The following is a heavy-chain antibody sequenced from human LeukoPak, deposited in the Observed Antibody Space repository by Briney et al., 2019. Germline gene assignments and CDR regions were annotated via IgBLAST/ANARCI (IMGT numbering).Heavy chain of an antibody. V-gene: IGHV3-23*01. CDR1: GFDFSSYG. Sequence: GGSLRLSCAASGFDFSSYGMSWVRQAPGKGLEWVSTISGSGSARHSADFVKGRFTISRDNSKNTLYLQMNSLRAEDTAVYYCAKELSTVRDYWGQGTLVTVSS. J-gene: IGHJ4*02. CDR3: AKELSTVRDY. D-gene: IGHD3-10*01. CDR2: ISGSGSAR.